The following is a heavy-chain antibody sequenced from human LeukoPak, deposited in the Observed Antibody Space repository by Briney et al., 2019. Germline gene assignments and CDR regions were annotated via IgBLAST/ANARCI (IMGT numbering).Heavy chain of an antibody. V-gene: IGHV1-2*02. D-gene: IGHD3-3*01. J-gene: IGHJ6*02. CDR1: GYTFTGYY. CDR2: INPNGGGT. Sequence: PWASVKVSCKASGYTFTGYYMHWVRQAPGQGLEWMGWINPNGGGTNYAQKLQGRVTMTTDTSTSTAYMELRSLRSDDTAVYYCARDPPRASLEWLLYPPHYYGMDVWGQGTTVTVSS. CDR3: ARDPPRASLEWLLYPPHYYGMDV.